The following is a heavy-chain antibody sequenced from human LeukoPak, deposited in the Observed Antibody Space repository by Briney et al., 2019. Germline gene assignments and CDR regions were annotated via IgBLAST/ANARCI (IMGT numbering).Heavy chain of an antibody. J-gene: IGHJ5*02. Sequence: SETLSLTCTVSDGSISRYYWNWIRQPPGKGLEWIGYIYYSGSTHYNPSLKSRVSISVDTSKNQFSLKLTSVTAADTAVYYCARGGFERGWFDPWGQGTLVTVSS. D-gene: IGHD2-15*01. V-gene: IGHV4-59*01. CDR2: IYYSGST. CDR1: DGSISRYY. CDR3: ARGGFERGWFDP.